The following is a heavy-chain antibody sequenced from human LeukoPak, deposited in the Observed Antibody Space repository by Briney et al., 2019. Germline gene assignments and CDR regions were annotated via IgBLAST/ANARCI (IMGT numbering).Heavy chain of an antibody. Sequence: GGSLRLSCAASGFTFSGFVISWVRQAPGKGPQWVADISGSGGSTYYADSVKGRFSVSRDNSKNMVYLELNSQRAEDTAVYYCAKNHEHGRYAGFDFWAEGALVAVSS. V-gene: IGHV3-23*01. D-gene: IGHD2-2*01. CDR2: ISGSGGST. CDR1: GFTFSGFV. J-gene: IGHJ3*01. CDR3: AKNHEHGRYAGFDF.